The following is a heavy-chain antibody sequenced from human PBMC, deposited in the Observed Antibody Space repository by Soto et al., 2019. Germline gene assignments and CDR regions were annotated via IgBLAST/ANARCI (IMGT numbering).Heavy chain of an antibody. Sequence: ASVKVSCKASGYTFTSDGISWVRQAPGQGLEWMGWISAYNGNTNYAQKLQGRVTMTTDTSTSTAYMELRSLRSDDTAVYYCARPKLRGGNYYYYGMDVWGQGTTVTVSS. J-gene: IGHJ6*02. V-gene: IGHV1-18*04. CDR2: ISAYNGNT. D-gene: IGHD1-7*01. CDR3: ARPKLRGGNYYYYGMDV. CDR1: GYTFTSDG.